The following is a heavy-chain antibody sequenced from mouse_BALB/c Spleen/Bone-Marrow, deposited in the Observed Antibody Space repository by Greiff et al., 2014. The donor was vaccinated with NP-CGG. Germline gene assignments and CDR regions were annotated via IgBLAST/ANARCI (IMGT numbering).Heavy chain of an antibody. D-gene: IGHD2-2*01. CDR1: GYTFTDYN. CDR2: IYPYNGGT. J-gene: IGHJ3*01. CDR3: ARSGSGYDGSAY. V-gene: IGHV1S29*02. Sequence: EVKLEESGPELVKPGASVKISCKASGYTFTDYNMHWVKQSHGKSLEWIGYIYPYNGGTGYNQKFKSKATLTVDNSSSTAYMELRSLTSEDSAVYYCARSGSGYDGSAYWGQGTLVTVSA.